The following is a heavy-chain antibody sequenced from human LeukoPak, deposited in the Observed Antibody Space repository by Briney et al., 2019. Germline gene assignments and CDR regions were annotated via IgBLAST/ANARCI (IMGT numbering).Heavy chain of an antibody. V-gene: IGHV4-34*01. D-gene: IGHD6-13*01. Sequence: PSETLSLTCAVYGGSFSGYYWSWIRQPPGKGLEWIGEINHRGSTNYNPSLNSRVAISVDTSKNQFSLKVRSVTAADAAVYYCARGGAQQQVIDYWGQGALVTVSS. J-gene: IGHJ4*02. CDR3: ARGGAQQQVIDY. CDR1: GGSFSGYY. CDR2: INHRGST.